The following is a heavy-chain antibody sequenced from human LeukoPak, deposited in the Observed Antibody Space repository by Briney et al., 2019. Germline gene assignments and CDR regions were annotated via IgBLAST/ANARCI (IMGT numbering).Heavy chain of an antibody. D-gene: IGHD3-9*01. CDR2: INPSGGST. Sequence: ASVKVSCKASGYTFTSYYMHWVRQAPGQGLEWMGIINPSGGSTSYAQKFQGRVTMTRDTSTSTVYMELSSLRSEDTAVYYCARAFPDYDILTGYGHFDYWGQGTLVTASS. V-gene: IGHV1-46*01. CDR1: GYTFTSYY. J-gene: IGHJ4*02. CDR3: ARAFPDYDILTGYGHFDY.